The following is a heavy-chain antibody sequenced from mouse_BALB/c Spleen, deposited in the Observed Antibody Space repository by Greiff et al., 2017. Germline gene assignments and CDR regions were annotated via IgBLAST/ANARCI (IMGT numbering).Heavy chain of an antibody. CDR1: GYTFSSYW. CDR3: ARGKGKGAWFAY. J-gene: IGHJ3*01. Sequence: VQLQQSGAELMKPGASVKISCKATGYTFSSYWIEWVKQRPGHGLEWIGEILPGSGSTNYNEKFKGKATFTADTSSNTAYMQLSSLTSEDSAVYYCARGKGKGAWFAYWGQGTLVTVSA. CDR2: ILPGSGST. V-gene: IGHV1-9*01. D-gene: IGHD1-3*01.